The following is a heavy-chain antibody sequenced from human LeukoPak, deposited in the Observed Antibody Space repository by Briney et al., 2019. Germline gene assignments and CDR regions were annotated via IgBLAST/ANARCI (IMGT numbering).Heavy chain of an antibody. CDR2: ISGSGYNT. Sequence: GGSLRLSCAASGFTFSSYGMSWVRQAPGKGLEWISGISGSGYNTYYADSVKGRFTISRDNSKNTLYLQMNSLRAEDTAVYYCARGTTYYDILTGYFTPNWYFDLWGRGTLVTVSS. J-gene: IGHJ2*01. V-gene: IGHV3-23*01. CDR3: ARGTTYYDILTGYFTPNWYFDL. CDR1: GFTFSSYG. D-gene: IGHD3-9*01.